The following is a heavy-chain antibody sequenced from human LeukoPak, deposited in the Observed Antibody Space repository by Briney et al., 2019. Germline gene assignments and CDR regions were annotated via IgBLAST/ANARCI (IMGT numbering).Heavy chain of an antibody. CDR3: ARDYDYGSSGYYPDLYYFDY. D-gene: IGHD3-22*01. V-gene: IGHV1-18*01. J-gene: IGHJ4*02. CDR2: ISAYNGNT. Sequence: ASVKVSCKASGYTFTSYGISWVRQAPGQGLEWMGWISAYNGNTNYAQKLQGRVTMTTDTSTSTAYMELRSLRSDDTAVYYCARDYDYGSSGYYPDLYYFDYWGQGTLVTVSS. CDR1: GYTFTSYG.